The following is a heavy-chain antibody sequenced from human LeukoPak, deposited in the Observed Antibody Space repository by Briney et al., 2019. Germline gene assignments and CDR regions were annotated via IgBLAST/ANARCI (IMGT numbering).Heavy chain of an antibody. CDR1: GFTFSSYA. CDR2: VCVNSDRI. Sequence: PGGSLSLSCSASGFTFSSYAMTWLRQAPGKGLEWVSGVCVNSDRIFYADSVKGRFTISRDNSRNTLFLQMNSLRAEDTAVYFCAKDGPSCGGACSQGYFDLWGRGTLVTVSS. V-gene: IGHV3-23*01. J-gene: IGHJ2*01. CDR3: AKDGPSCGGACSQGYFDL. D-gene: IGHD2-21*02.